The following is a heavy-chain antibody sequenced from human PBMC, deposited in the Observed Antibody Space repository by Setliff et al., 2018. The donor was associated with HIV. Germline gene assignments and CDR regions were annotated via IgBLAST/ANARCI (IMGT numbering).Heavy chain of an antibody. V-gene: IGHV1-69*08. D-gene: IGHD2-8*01. Sequence: GASVKVSCKASGGTLSNYPISWVRQVRGQGLEWMGRISPVLRTTKYGQEFQGRVSITADTSTNTVYMELSSLRFEDTAVYYCAREFIPVMYARQGGRFDPWGQGTLVT. J-gene: IGHJ5*02. CDR1: GGTLSNYP. CDR2: ISPVLRTT. CDR3: AREFIPVMYARQGGRFDP.